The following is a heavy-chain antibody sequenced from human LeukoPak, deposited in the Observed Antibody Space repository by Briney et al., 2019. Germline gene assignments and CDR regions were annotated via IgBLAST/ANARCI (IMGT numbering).Heavy chain of an antibody. CDR3: ATVTTISYDCGMDV. D-gene: IGHD4-17*01. V-gene: IGHV5-10-1*01. J-gene: IGHJ6*02. CDR2: IDPSDSYT. Sequence: GESLQISCQGSGYSFTSYWITWLGQMPGKGLEWMGRIDPSDSYTNYSPSFQGHVAISADKSISTAYLQWSSLKASDTAMYYCATVTTISYDCGMDVWGQGTTVTVSS. CDR1: GYSFTSYW.